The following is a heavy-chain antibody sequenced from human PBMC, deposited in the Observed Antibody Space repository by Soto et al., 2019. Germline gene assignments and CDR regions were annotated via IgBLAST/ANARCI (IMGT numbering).Heavy chain of an antibody. J-gene: IGHJ4*02. CDR3: ASGYNSGWSSHPYYSDF. D-gene: IGHD6-19*01. CDR1: GYTFSSYW. CDR2: IFPRDFDT. Sequence: GESLKISCQGSGYTFSSYWIAWVRQMPGKGLEWMGIIFPRDFDTRYSPSFQGHVTISVDKSINTAYLQWSSLRASDTAMYYCASGYNSGWSSHPYYSDFWGPGTLVTVSS. V-gene: IGHV5-51*01.